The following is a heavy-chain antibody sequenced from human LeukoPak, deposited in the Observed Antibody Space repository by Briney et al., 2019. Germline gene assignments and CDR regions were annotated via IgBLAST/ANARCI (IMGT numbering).Heavy chain of an antibody. CDR1: GFTFSSYA. J-gene: IGHJ3*02. V-gene: IGHV3-23*01. Sequence: GGSLRLSCAASGFTFSSYAMTWVRQAPGKGLEWVSGISGSGGATYSADSVKGRFTISRDNPKNTLYLQMNSLRAEDTAVYYCAKVQSGTTEAFDIWGQGTMVTVSS. CDR3: AKVQSGTTEAFDI. D-gene: IGHD1-14*01. CDR2: ISGSGGAT.